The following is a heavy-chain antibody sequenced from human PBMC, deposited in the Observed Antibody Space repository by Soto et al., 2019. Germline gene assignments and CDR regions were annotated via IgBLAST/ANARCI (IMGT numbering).Heavy chain of an antibody. Sequence: QLQLQESGPGLVKPSETLSLTCTVSGGSISSSSYYWGWIRQPPGKGLEWIGSIYYSGSTYYTPSLKSRVTIAVDTSKNQFSLKLSSVTAADTAVYYCARGKRSSWYLGVYYYYAMDVWGQGTTVTVSS. D-gene: IGHD6-13*01. CDR2: IYYSGST. J-gene: IGHJ6*02. CDR3: ARGKRSSWYLGVYYYYAMDV. CDR1: GGSISSSSYY. V-gene: IGHV4-39*01.